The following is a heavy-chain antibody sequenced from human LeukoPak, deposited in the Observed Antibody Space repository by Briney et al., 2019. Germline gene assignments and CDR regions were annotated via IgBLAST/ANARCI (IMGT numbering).Heavy chain of an antibody. CDR2: IYTSGST. V-gene: IGHV4-61*09. D-gene: IGHD6-19*01. CDR1: GGSISNGSYT. Sequence: SETLSLTCTVSGGSISNGSYTWNWIRQPAGKGLEWIGQIYTSGSTNYRSSLTSRVTISRDTSKNQFSLKLSSVTAADTAVYYCARGIRIPVTGRHSYYYMDVWGNGTTVTVSS. J-gene: IGHJ6*03. CDR3: ARGIRIPVTGRHSYYYMDV.